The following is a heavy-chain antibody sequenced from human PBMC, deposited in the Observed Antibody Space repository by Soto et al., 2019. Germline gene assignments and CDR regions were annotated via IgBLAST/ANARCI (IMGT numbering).Heavy chain of an antibody. D-gene: IGHD3-3*01. V-gene: IGHV4-31*03. J-gene: IGHJ4*02. CDR1: GGSISRGNYY. Sequence: PSETLSLTCTVSGGSISRGNYYGSWIRQHPGKGLEWIGYIYYSGSTYYNPSLKSRVTISVDTSKNQFSLKLSSVTAADTAVYYCARVRGYYTDEKSNFDYWGQGTLVTVSA. CDR3: ARVRGYYTDEKSNFDY. CDR2: IYYSGST.